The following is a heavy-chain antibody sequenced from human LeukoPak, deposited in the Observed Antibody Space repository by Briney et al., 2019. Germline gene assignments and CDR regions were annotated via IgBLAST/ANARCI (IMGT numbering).Heavy chain of an antibody. J-gene: IGHJ5*01. V-gene: IGHV4-34*01. CDR1: GGSFSGYY. Sequence: SETLSLTCAVYGGSFSGYYWSWIRQPPGKGLEWIGEINHSGSTNYNPSLKSRVTISVDTSKNQFSLKLSSVTAADTAVYYCARDIAINWFYYWGQGTLVTVSS. D-gene: IGHD2-15*01. CDR2: INHSGST. CDR3: ARDIAINWFYY.